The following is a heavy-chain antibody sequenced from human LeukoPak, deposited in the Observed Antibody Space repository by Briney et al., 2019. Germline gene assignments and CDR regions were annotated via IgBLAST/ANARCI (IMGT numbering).Heavy chain of an antibody. Sequence: ASVKVSCNASGYTFTTYVMTWVRQATGQGLEWMGWMNPDSGDTGYAQKFQGRVTMTRDTSISTAFMELSSLGSDDTAIYYCARGLGDYITDWFPVSGYWGQGTLVTVSS. CDR2: MNPDSGDT. J-gene: IGHJ4*02. CDR3: ARGLGDYITDWFPVSGY. D-gene: IGHD3-9*01. CDR1: GYTFTTYV. V-gene: IGHV1-8*01.